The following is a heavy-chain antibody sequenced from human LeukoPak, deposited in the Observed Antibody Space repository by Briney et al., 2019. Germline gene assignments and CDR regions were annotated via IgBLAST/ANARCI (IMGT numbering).Heavy chain of an antibody. CDR1: GFTFSSYA. J-gene: IGHJ4*02. CDR3: AKTYYYDSGGYYPLDY. CDR2: ISGSGGST. D-gene: IGHD3-22*01. Sequence: GASLRLSCAASGFTFSSYAMSWVRQAPGKGLEWVSAISGSGGSTYYADSVKGRFIISRDNSKNTLYLQMNSLRAEDTAVYYCAKTYYYDSGGYYPLDYWGQGTLVTVSS. V-gene: IGHV3-23*01.